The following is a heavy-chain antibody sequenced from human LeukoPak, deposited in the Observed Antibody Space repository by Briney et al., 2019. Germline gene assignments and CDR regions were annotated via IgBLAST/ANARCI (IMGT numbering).Heavy chain of an antibody. V-gene: IGHV3-48*04. Sequence: GGSLRLSCAASGFTFSSHWMTWVRQAPGKGLEWVSYISSSGSTIYYADSVKGRFTISRDNAKNSLYLQMNSLRAEDTAVYYCAREYSGSYYGFDYWGQGTLVTVSS. D-gene: IGHD1-26*01. CDR1: GFTFSSHW. CDR2: ISSSGSTI. CDR3: AREYSGSYYGFDY. J-gene: IGHJ4*02.